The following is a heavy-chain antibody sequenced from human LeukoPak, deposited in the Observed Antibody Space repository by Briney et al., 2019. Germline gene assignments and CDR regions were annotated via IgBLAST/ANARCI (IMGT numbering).Heavy chain of an antibody. CDR1: GYTFPSYF. CDR3: ARERIYYGSGGDLTDARLYYYYGMDV. CDR2: INPTGGST. Sequence: ASVKVSCKASGYTFPSYFMHWVRQAPGQGLEWMGIINPTGGSTTYAQKFQGRVTMTRDTSTSTVYMELSSLRSDDTAVYYCARERIYYGSGGDLTDARLYYYYGMDVWGQGTTVTVSS. D-gene: IGHD3-10*01. V-gene: IGHV1-46*01. J-gene: IGHJ6*02.